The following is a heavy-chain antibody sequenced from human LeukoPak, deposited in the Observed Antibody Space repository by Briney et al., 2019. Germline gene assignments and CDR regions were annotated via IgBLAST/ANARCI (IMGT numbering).Heavy chain of an antibody. CDR1: GFTFDDYA. V-gene: IGHV3-9*01. Sequence: GGSLRLSCAASGFTFDDYAMHWVRQAPGKGLEWVSGISWNSGSIGYAESVKGRFTISRDNAKNSLYLQMNSLRVEDTALYYCAKARELAPLPIWFDYWGQGTLVTVSS. J-gene: IGHJ4*02. CDR3: AKARELAPLPIWFDY. D-gene: IGHD5-24*01. CDR2: ISWNSGSI.